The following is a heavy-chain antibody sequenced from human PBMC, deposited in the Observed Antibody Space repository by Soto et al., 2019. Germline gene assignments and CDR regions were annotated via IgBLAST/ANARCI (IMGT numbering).Heavy chain of an antibody. V-gene: IGHV3-30-3*01. CDR2: ISYDGSNK. Sequence: GGSLRLSCAASGFTFSSYAMHWVRQAPGKGLEWVAVISYDGSNKYYADSVKGRFTISRDNSKNTLYLQMNSLRAEDTAVYYCARDWARDSLNWFDPWGQGTLVTVSS. CDR1: GFTFSSYA. CDR3: ARDWARDSLNWFDP. J-gene: IGHJ5*02. D-gene: IGHD2-15*01.